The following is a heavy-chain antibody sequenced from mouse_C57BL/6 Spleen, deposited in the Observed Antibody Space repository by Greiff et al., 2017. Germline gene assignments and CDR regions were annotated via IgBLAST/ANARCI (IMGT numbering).Heavy chain of an antibody. CDR1: GYTFTSYW. V-gene: IGHV1-52*01. D-gene: IGHD2-2*01. CDR3: ARIDIYYGYDNYAMDY. J-gene: IGHJ4*01. Sequence: VKLQQPGAELVRPGSSVKLSCKASGYTFTSYWMHWVKQRPIQGLEWIGNIDPSDSETHYNQKFKDKDTLTVDKSSSTAYMQLSSLTSEDSAVYYCARIDIYYGYDNYAMDYWGQGTSVTVSS. CDR2: IDPSDSET.